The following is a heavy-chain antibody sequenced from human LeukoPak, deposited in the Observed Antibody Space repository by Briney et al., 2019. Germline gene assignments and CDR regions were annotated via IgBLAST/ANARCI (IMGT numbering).Heavy chain of an antibody. J-gene: IGHJ6*02. CDR2: IYYGGST. CDR1: GDSMSSSNYY. CDR3: ARRAHCTGGSCNPV. D-gene: IGHD2-15*01. V-gene: IGHV4-39*01. Sequence: SETLSLTCTVSGDSMSSSNYYWVWIRPPPGKGLEWIGSIYYGGSTYYNPSLKSRVTISLDTSKNQFSVKLSSVTAADTAVYYCARRAHCTGGSCNPVWGQGTTVTVSS.